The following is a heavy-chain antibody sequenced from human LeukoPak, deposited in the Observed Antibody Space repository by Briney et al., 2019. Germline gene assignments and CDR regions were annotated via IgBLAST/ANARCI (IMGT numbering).Heavy chain of an antibody. V-gene: IGHV3-30*18. Sequence: PTGGSLRLSCAASGFTFSSYGMHWVRQAPGKGLEWVAVISYDGSNKYYADSVKGRFTISRDNSKNTLYLQMNSLRAEDTAVYYCAKDLTGSSWTFDYWGQGTLVTVSS. CDR3: AKDLTGSSWTFDY. D-gene: IGHD6-13*01. J-gene: IGHJ4*02. CDR2: ISYDGSNK. CDR1: GFTFSSYG.